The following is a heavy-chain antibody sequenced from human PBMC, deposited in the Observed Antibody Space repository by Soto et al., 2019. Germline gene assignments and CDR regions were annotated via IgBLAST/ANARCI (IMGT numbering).Heavy chain of an antibody. J-gene: IGHJ6*02. D-gene: IGHD6-13*01. V-gene: IGHV3-7*01. CDR1: GFTFSSYW. CDR3: ARIAATGRGWDV. CDR2: IKQDGSEE. Sequence: EVQLVESGGGLVQPGGSLRLSCVDSGFTFSSYWMSWVRQAPVKGLEWVGNIKQDGSEENYVDSLKGRFTISRDNAKNSMYLQMNSLRVEDTAVYCCARIAATGRGWDVWGQGTTVGVSS.